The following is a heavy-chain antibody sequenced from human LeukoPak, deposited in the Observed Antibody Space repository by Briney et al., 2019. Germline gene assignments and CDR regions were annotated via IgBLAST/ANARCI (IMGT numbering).Heavy chain of an antibody. V-gene: IGHV1-2*02. Sequence: ASVKVSCKASGYTFTSYYMHWVRQAPGQGLEWMGLINPNSGGTNYAQKFQGRVTMTRDTSISTAYMELSRLRSDDTAVYYCARELTMVRGSGYFDYWGQGTLVTVSS. J-gene: IGHJ4*02. CDR1: GYTFTSYY. CDR3: ARELTMVRGSGYFDY. D-gene: IGHD3-10*01. CDR2: INPNSGGT.